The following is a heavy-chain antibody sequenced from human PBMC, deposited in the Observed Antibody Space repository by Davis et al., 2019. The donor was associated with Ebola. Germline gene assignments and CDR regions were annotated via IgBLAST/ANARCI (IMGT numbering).Heavy chain of an antibody. CDR1: GGSISTYY. V-gene: IGHV4-59*01. D-gene: IGHD3-22*01. CDR2: IYYTGSS. CDR3: ARGVSSYYSGYDS. J-gene: IGHJ4*02. Sequence: SETLSLTCAVSGGSISTYYWSWIRQPPGKGPEWIGYIYYTGSSNYNPSLKSRVTISLDTSKNQFSLILSSVTAADTAVYYCARGVSSYYSGYDSWGQGILVSVSS.